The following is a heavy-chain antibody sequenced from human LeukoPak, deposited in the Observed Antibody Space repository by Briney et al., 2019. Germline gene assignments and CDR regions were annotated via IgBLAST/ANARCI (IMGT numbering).Heavy chain of an antibody. CDR1: GGSFSGYY. D-gene: IGHD3-10*01. Sequence: SETLSLTCAVYGGSFSGYYWSWIRQPPGKGLEWIGEINHSGSTNYNPSLKSRVTISVDTSKNQFSLKLSSVTAADTAVYYCARLVPPYYYGSGSYRYYYYYYMDVWGKGTTVTISS. CDR3: ARLVPPYYYGSGSYRYYYYYYMDV. V-gene: IGHV4-34*01. CDR2: INHSGST. J-gene: IGHJ6*03.